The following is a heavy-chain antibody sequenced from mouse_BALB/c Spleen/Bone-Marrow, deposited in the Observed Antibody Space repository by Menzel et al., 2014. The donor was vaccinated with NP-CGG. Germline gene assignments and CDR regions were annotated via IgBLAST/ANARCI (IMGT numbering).Heavy chain of an antibody. D-gene: IGHD4-1*01. CDR1: GFTFSSFG. V-gene: IGHV5-17*02. Sequence: DVQLVESGGGLVQPGGPRKLSCAASGFTFSSFGMHWVRQAPEKGLEWVAYISSGSSTIFYADTVKGRFTVSRDNPKNTLFLQMTSLRSEDTAMYYCTRGGNWDDFDYWGQGTTLTVSS. CDR2: ISSGSSTI. CDR3: TRGGNWDDFDY. J-gene: IGHJ2*01.